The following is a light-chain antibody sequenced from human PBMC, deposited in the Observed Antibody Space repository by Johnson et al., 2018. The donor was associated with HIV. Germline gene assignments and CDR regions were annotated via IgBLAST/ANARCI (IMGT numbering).Light chain of an antibody. CDR2: DNN. CDR3: GTWDSGLSAGGV. Sequence: QSVLTQPPSVSAAPGQKVTISCSGSSSNIGNNYVSWYQQLPGTAPKLLIYDNNKRPSGIPDRFSGSKSGTSATLGITGLQTGDEADYYCGTWDSGLSAGGVFGTGTKVTV. CDR1: SSNIGNNY. V-gene: IGLV1-51*01. J-gene: IGLJ1*01.